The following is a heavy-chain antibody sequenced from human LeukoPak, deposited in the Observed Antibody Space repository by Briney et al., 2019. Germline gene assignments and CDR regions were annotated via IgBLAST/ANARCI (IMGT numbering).Heavy chain of an antibody. CDR2: ISAYNSNT. Sequence: ASVKVSCKASGYTFTSYGISWVRQAPGQGLEWMGWISAYNSNTNYAQKLQGRVTMTTDTSTSTAYMELRSLRSDDTAVYYCARVEIAVAAYYYYYYMDVWGKGTTVTVSS. CDR3: ARVEIAVAAYYYYYYMDV. D-gene: IGHD6-19*01. CDR1: GYTFTSYG. J-gene: IGHJ6*03. V-gene: IGHV1-18*01.